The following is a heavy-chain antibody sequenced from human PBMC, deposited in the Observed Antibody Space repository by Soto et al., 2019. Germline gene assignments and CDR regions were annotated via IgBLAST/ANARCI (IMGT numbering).Heavy chain of an antibody. CDR1: GGSISSGGYY. CDR3: ARRRGGGDFDY. V-gene: IGHV4-31*03. Sequence: QVQLQESGPGLVKPSQTLSLTCTVSGGSISSGGYYWSWIRQHPGKGLEWIGYIYYSGSTYYNPSLQCRVTLSVDTSKNQFSLKLSSVTAAATAVYYCARRRGGGDFDYWGQGTLVTVSS. CDR2: IYYSGST. D-gene: IGHD2-15*01. J-gene: IGHJ4*02.